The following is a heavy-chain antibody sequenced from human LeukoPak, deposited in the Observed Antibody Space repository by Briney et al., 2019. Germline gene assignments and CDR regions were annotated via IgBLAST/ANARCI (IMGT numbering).Heavy chain of an antibody. J-gene: IGHJ2*01. CDR2: TYYRSKWYT. V-gene: IGHV6-1*01. D-gene: IGHD3-10*01. CDR3: ARVGGSDWYLDF. CDR1: GDSVSSNRAA. Sequence: SQTLSLTCAISGDSVSSNRAAWNWIRQSPSRGLEWLGRTYYRSKWYTDYAVSVKSRITINPDTSKNQFSLQLNSVTPEDTAVYYCARVGGSDWYLDFWGRGTLVTVSS.